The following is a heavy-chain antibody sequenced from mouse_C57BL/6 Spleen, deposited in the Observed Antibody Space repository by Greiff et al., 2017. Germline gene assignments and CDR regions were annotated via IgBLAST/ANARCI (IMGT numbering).Heavy chain of an antibody. CDR1: GYSFTSYY. V-gene: IGHV1-66*01. J-gene: IGHJ3*01. Sequence: QVQLQQSGPELVKPGASVKISCKASGYSFTSYYIHWVKQRPGQGLEWIGWLYPGSGNTKYTEKFKGKATLTADTSSSTAYMQLSCLTSEDSAVYYWARGGNYYGSSFAYWGQGTLVTVSA. CDR3: ARGGNYYGSSFAY. CDR2: LYPGSGNT. D-gene: IGHD1-1*01.